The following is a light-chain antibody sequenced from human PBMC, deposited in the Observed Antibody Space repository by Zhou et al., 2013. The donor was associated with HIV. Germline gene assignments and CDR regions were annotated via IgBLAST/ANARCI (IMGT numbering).Light chain of an antibody. CDR3: QQSYSTPWT. CDR1: QSLRSY. V-gene: IGKV1-39*01. J-gene: IGKJ1*01. Sequence: DIQVTQSPPSLSASVGDRVTITCRASQSLRSYLNWYQVKPGKAPQLLIYAASSLQSGVPSRFSGRGSGTDFTLTIDGLQPEDFATYFCQQSYSTPWTFGQGTKVEIK. CDR2: AAS.